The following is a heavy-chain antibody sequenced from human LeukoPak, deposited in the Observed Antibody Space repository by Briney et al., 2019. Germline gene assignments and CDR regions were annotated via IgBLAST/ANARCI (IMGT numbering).Heavy chain of an antibody. V-gene: IGHV3-53*01. CDR2: IYSGGST. Sequence: GGSLRLSCAASGFTDSSNYMSWVRQAPGKGLEWVSVIYSGGSTYYADSVKGRFTISRDNSKNTLYLQMNSLRAEDTAVYYCASYGSGNWGYFDYWGQGTLVTVSS. CDR1: GFTDSSNY. CDR3: ASYGSGNWGYFDY. D-gene: IGHD3-10*01. J-gene: IGHJ4*02.